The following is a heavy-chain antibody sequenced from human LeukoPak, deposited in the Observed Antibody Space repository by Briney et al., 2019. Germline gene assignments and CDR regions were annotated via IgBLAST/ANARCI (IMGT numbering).Heavy chain of an antibody. V-gene: IGHV3-23*01. Sequence: PGGSLRLSCAASGFTFSSYAMSWVRQAPGKGLEWVSAISGSADNTYYADSVKGRFTISRDNSKNTLYLQMNSLRVEDTAVYYCAKDGGGTDFDYWGQGTLVTVSS. D-gene: IGHD1-26*01. J-gene: IGHJ4*02. CDR3: AKDGGGTDFDY. CDR1: GFTFSSYA. CDR2: ISGSADNT.